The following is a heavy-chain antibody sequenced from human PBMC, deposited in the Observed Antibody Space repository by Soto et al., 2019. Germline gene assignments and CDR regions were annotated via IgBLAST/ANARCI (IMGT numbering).Heavy chain of an antibody. CDR1: GFTFSSYA. CDR2: VSIGGST. D-gene: IGHD6-6*01. J-gene: IGHJ4*02. V-gene: IGHV3-23*01. Sequence: GGSLRLSCAASGFTFSSYAMGWVRQGPGKGLEWVAVVSIGGSTHYADSVRGRFTISRDNSKKQFSLNLASVSAADTAVYYCARAPKVSGSSQTRPDFWGQGTLVTVSS. CDR3: ARAPKVSGSSQTRPDF.